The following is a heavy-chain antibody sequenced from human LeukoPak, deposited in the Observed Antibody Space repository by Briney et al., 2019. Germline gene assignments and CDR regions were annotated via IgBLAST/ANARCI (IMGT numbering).Heavy chain of an antibody. Sequence: SETLSLTCTVSGGSISSYYWSWIRQPPGKGVEWIAYTSDIGSINYNPSLKSRVTISLDTSKNQFSLKLSSVTAADTAVYYCAGHHPRNTVDFWGQGTLVTVSS. CDR2: TSDIGSI. CDR3: AGHHPRNTVDF. V-gene: IGHV4-59*08. D-gene: IGHD2-8*02. CDR1: GGSISSYY. J-gene: IGHJ4*02.